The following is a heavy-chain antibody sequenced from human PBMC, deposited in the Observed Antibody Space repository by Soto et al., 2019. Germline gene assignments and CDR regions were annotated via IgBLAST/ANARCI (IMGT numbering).Heavy chain of an antibody. D-gene: IGHD2-2*01. CDR3: ARGLGYCSSTSCYSIFDS. J-gene: IGHJ5*01. CDR2: IYSNSST. Sequence: GGSLRLSCAASGFTVSSKYMNWVRQTPGKRLEWVSIIYSNSSTYYADSVKGRFTISRDNSKNTLYLQMNTLRAEDTAMYYCARGLGYCSSTSCYSIFDSWGQGTLVTVSS. V-gene: IGHV3-66*01. CDR1: GFTVSSKY.